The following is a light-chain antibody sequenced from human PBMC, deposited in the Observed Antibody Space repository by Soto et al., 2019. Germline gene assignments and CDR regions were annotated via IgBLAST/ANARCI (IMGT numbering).Light chain of an antibody. CDR2: EVS. Sequence: SALTQPASVSGSPGQSITLSCTGTSSDVGGSNYVSWYQQHPGKAPKLMIYEVSSRPSGVSNRFSGSKSGNTASLTISGLQAEDEADYYCSSYTSSSPPVVFGGGTKLTVL. J-gene: IGLJ2*01. CDR3: SSYTSSSPPVV. CDR1: SSDVGGSNY. V-gene: IGLV2-14*01.